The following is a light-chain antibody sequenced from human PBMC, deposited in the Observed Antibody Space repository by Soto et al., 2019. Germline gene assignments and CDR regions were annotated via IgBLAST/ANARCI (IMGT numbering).Light chain of an antibody. CDR3: CSFAAGSTPYV. CDR1: SSDVGNYNL. Sequence: LTQPASVSGSPGQSITISCTGTSSDVGNYNLVSWYQHHPGKAPKLMIYEGSKRPSGVSNRFSGSKSGNTASLTISGLQAEDEADYYCCSFAAGSTPYVFGTGTRSPS. V-gene: IGLV2-23*01. J-gene: IGLJ1*01. CDR2: EGS.